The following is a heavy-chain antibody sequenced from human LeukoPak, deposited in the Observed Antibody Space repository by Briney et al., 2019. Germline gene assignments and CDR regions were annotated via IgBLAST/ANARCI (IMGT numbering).Heavy chain of an antibody. Sequence: GGSLRLSCAASGFTFDDYAMHWVRQAPGKGLEWVSGISWNSGSIGYADSVKGRFTISRDNAKNSLYLQMNSLRAEDTALYYCAKETGIAVAGMSHDAFDIWGQGTMVTVSS. CDR3: AKETGIAVAGMSHDAFDI. CDR1: GFTFDDYA. CDR2: ISWNSGSI. J-gene: IGHJ3*02. V-gene: IGHV3-9*01. D-gene: IGHD6-19*01.